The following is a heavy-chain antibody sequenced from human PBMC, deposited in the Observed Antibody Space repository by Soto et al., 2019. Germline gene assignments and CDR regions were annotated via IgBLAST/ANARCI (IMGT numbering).Heavy chain of an antibody. V-gene: IGHV1-8*01. Sequence: QVQLVQSGAEVKKPGASVKVSCKASGYTFISYDINWVRQATGQGLEWMGWMNPNTGDTGYAQKFQGRVTMTRNTAKNPANLELSNLRSDDTAVYFCARGDGYVFDYWGQGTLVTVSS. CDR2: MNPNTGDT. J-gene: IGHJ4*02. CDR3: ARGDGYVFDY. D-gene: IGHD5-12*01. CDR1: GYTFISYD.